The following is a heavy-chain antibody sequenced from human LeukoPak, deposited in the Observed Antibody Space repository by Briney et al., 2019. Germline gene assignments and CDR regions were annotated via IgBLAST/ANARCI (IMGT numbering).Heavy chain of an antibody. CDR2: ISSSGSTI. CDR1: GFTFSSYE. J-gene: IGHJ4*02. Sequence: GGSLRLSCAASGFTFSSYEMNWVRQAPGKGLEWVSYISSSGSTIHYADSVKGRFTISRDNAKNSLYLQMNSLTAEDTAVYYCAKLEIQLRWTYFDYWGQGTLVTVSS. D-gene: IGHD5-18*01. V-gene: IGHV3-48*03. CDR3: AKLEIQLRWTYFDY.